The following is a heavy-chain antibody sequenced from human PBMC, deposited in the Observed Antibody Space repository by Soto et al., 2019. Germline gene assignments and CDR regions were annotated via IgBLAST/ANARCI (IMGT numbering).Heavy chain of an antibody. J-gene: IGHJ4*02. D-gene: IGHD3-3*01. Sequence: EVQLLESGGGLVQPGGSLRLSCAASGFTFSSYAMSWVRQAPGKGLEWVSAISGSGGSTYYAASVKGRFTISRDNSKNTLYLQINSLRAEDTAVYYCAKDQITYDFWSGYPPHDYWGQGTLVTVSS. CDR2: ISGSGGST. V-gene: IGHV3-23*01. CDR3: AKDQITYDFWSGYPPHDY. CDR1: GFTFSSYA.